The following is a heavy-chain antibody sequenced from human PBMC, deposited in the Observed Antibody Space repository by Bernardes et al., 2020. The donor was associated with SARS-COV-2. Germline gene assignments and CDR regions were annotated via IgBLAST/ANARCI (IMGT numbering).Heavy chain of an antibody. V-gene: IGHV4-39*02. Sequence: SESLSLTCTVSGVSVSSTDSYWGWIRQPPGKGLEWIGSMYYSGFTHYNPSLKSRVSISVDSSKNHFSLNLSSLNAADTAVYYCARSFYNIFIGYSVWHWFDPWGQGTVVTVSS. J-gene: IGHJ5*02. D-gene: IGHD3-9*01. CDR2: MYYSGFT. CDR1: GVSVSSTDSY. CDR3: ARSFYNIFIGYSVWHWFDP.